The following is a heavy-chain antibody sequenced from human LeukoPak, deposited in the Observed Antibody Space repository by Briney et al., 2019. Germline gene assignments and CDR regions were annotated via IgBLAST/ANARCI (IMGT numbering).Heavy chain of an antibody. V-gene: IGHV3-30*01. CDR1: GFAFSSYA. CDR3: ASVFG. J-gene: IGHJ4*02. D-gene: IGHD2-21*01. Sequence: GGSLRLSCAASGFAFSSYAMHWVRQAPGKGLEWVAVISYDGSNKYYADSVKGRFTISRDNSKNTLYLQMNSLRAEDTAVYYCASVFGWGQGTLVTVSS. CDR2: ISYDGSNK.